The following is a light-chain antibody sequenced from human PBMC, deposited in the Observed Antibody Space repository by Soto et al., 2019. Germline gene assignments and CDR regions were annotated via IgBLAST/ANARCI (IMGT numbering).Light chain of an antibody. V-gene: IGKV1-39*01. CDR3: QQSYSTPWT. Sequence: DIQMTQYPSSLSASVGDRVTITCRASQSISSYLNWYHQKPGKAPKLLIYSASSLQSGVPSRFSGSGSGTDFTLSISSLQPEDFATYYCQQSYSTPWTCGQGTNVEIK. CDR2: SAS. CDR1: QSISSY. J-gene: IGKJ1*01.